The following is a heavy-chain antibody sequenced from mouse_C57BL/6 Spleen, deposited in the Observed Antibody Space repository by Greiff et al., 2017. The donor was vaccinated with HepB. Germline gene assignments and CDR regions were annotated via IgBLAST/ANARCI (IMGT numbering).Heavy chain of an antibody. CDR2: ISNGGGST. J-gene: IGHJ3*01. CDR3: ARGENYSNSWFAY. V-gene: IGHV5-12*01. Sequence: DVKLQESGGGLVQPGGSLKLSCAASGFTFSDYYMYWVRQTPEKRLEWVAYISNGGGSTYYPDTVKGRFTISRDNAKNTLYLQMSRMKSEDTAMYYCARGENYSNSWFAYWGQGTLVTVSA. D-gene: IGHD2-5*01. CDR1: GFTFSDYY.